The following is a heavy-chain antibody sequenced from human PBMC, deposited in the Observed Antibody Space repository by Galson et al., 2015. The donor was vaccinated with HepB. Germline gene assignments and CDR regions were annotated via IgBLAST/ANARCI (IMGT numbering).Heavy chain of an antibody. CDR3: WHPNHDPFFDL. Sequence: SLRLSCAASGFSFTDAWMSWVRQAPGKGLEWVGRVKSKSSGGTTDYAAPVKGRFTISRDDSKTTLYLQMNSLKAEDTAVYYCWHPNHDPFFDLWGQGALVTVSS. D-gene: IGHD1-1*01. CDR1: GFSFTDAW. V-gene: IGHV3-15*01. J-gene: IGHJ4*02. CDR2: VKSKSSGGTT.